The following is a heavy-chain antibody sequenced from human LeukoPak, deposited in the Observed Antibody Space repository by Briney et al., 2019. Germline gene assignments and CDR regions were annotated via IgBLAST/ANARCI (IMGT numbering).Heavy chain of an antibody. Sequence: GRSLRLSCAASGFTFSSYAMHWVRQAPGKGLEWVAVISYDGSSKYYADSVKGRFTISRDNSKNTLYLQMNSLRAEDTAVYYCAKIVVGAFDIWGQGTMVTVSS. CDR3: AKIVVGAFDI. J-gene: IGHJ3*02. V-gene: IGHV3-30-3*02. CDR2: ISYDGSSK. D-gene: IGHD3-22*01. CDR1: GFTFSSYA.